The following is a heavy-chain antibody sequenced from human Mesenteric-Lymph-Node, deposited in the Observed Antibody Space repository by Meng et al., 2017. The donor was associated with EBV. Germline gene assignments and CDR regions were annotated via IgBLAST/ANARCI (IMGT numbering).Heavy chain of an antibody. J-gene: IGHJ4*02. CDR3: ALIIVGATHFDY. CDR1: GGSISSGGYS. CDR2: IYDSGIT. V-gene: IGHV4-30-2*02. Sequence: QLQLQASGAGLVKPSQTLSLTCAVSGGSISSGGYSWSWIRQPPGMGLEWIGYIYDSGITYYNPSLKSRVTISVDRSKNQFSLKLSSVTAADTAVYYCALIIVGATHFDYWGQGTLVTVSS. D-gene: IGHD1-26*01.